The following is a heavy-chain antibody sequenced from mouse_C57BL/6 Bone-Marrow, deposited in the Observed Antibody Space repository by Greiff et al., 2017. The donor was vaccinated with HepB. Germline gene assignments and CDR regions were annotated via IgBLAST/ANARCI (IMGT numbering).Heavy chain of an antibody. CDR2: IRLKSDNYAT. Sequence: EVQLQESGGGLVQPGGSMKLSCVASGFTFSNYWMNWVRQSPEKGLEWVAQIRLKSDNYATHYAESVKGRFTISRDDSKSSVYLQMNNLRAEDTGIYYCTGRTTVPFAYWGQGTLVTVSA. CDR3: TGRTTVPFAY. D-gene: IGHD1-1*01. CDR1: GFTFSNYW. J-gene: IGHJ3*01. V-gene: IGHV6-3*01.